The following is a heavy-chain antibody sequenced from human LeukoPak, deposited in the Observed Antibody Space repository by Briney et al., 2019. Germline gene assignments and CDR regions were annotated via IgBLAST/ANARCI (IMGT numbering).Heavy chain of an antibody. CDR1: GYTFTSYG. CDR3: AREMGYSSSWYPAY. D-gene: IGHD6-13*01. J-gene: IGHJ4*02. Sequence: GASVKVSCKASGYTFTSYGISWVRQAPGQGLEWMGWISAYNGNTNYAQKLQGRVTMTTDTSMSTAYMELRSLRSDDTAVYYCAREMGYSSSWYPAYWGQGTLVTVSS. V-gene: IGHV1-18*04. CDR2: ISAYNGNT.